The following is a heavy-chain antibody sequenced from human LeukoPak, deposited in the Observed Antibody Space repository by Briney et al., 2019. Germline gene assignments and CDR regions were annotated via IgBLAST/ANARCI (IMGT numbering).Heavy chain of an antibody. CDR2: IDPKSGDT. D-gene: IGHD3-22*01. V-gene: IGHV1-2*02. CDR1: GYTFTGYY. J-gene: IGHJ5*02. CDR3: ARGPYNYDSSGYYHGWTWFDP. Sequence: ASVKVSCKASGYTFTGYYMNWVRQAPGQGLEWMGWIDPKSGDTDYEQKFQGRFTMTRYTSISTAYMELSRLRSDDTAVYYCARGPYNYDSSGYYHGWTWFDPWGQGTLVSVSS.